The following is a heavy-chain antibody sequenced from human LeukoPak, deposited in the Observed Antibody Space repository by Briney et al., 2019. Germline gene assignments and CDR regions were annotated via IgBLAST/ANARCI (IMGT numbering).Heavy chain of an antibody. J-gene: IGHJ4*02. CDR3: ARAGKSLYSSTTWMDY. Sequence: SESLSLTCTVSGGSISSYYWSWLRQPPGKELGWIGYIYYSVTTNYNPSLKSRVTISVDTSKNQFSLKLSSVTAADTAVYYCARAGKSLYSSTTWMDYWGQGTLVTVSS. CDR1: GGSISSYY. CDR2: IYYSVTT. D-gene: IGHD6-13*01. V-gene: IGHV4-59*01.